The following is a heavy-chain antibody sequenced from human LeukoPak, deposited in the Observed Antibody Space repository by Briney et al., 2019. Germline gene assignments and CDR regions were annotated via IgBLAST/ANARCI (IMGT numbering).Heavy chain of an antibody. CDR3: ASSPLIENPFDY. V-gene: IGHV1-2*02. CDR2: INPNSGGA. Sequence: ASVKVCCKASGYTFIGYYIHWVRQAPGQGLEWMGWINPNSGGANYAQMFQGRATMTRDTSISTTYMELSSLRSDDTAVYYCASSPLIENPFDYWGQGTLVTVSS. J-gene: IGHJ4*02. CDR1: GYTFIGYY. D-gene: IGHD3-22*01.